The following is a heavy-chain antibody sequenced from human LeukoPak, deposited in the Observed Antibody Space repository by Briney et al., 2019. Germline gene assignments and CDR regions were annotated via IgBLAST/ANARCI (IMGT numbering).Heavy chain of an antibody. CDR1: GFTFSSYA. J-gene: IGHJ4*02. CDR3: AKGLSSMTVITPFDY. V-gene: IGHV3-23*01. Sequence: GGSLRLSCAAPGFTFSSYAMSWVRQAPGKDLEWVSAISGSGGSTYYADSVKGRFTISRDNSKNTLYLQMDSLRAEDTAVYYCAKGLSSMTVITPFDYWGQGTLVTVSS. CDR2: ISGSGGST. D-gene: IGHD4-23*01.